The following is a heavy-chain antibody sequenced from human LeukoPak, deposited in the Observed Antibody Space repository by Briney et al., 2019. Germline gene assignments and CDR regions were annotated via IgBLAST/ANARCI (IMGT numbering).Heavy chain of an antibody. V-gene: IGHV1-69*13. J-gene: IGHJ4*02. CDR1: GGTFSSYA. CDR2: IIPIFGTA. CDR3: ARAVGYCSGGSCYGTFDY. D-gene: IGHD2-15*01. Sequence: ASVKVSCKASGGTFSSYAISWVRQAPGQGLEWMGGIIPIFGTANYAQKFQGRVTITADESTSTAYMELSSLRSEDTAVYYCARAVGYCSGGSCYGTFDYWGQGTLATVSS.